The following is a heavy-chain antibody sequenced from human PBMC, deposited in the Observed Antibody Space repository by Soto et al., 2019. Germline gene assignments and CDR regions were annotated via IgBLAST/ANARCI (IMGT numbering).Heavy chain of an antibody. J-gene: IGHJ3*02. Sequence: GGSLRLSCSASGFTFSGDAVHWVRQAPGKGLESVSGISRDGLNTYYANSVKGRFTISRDNSKNTLFLQMSSLRPEDTAVFYCVVRGSAFDIWGQGTMVTVSS. V-gene: IGHV3-64D*08. CDR3: VVRGSAFDI. CDR2: ISRDGLNT. D-gene: IGHD3-10*01. CDR1: GFTFSGDA.